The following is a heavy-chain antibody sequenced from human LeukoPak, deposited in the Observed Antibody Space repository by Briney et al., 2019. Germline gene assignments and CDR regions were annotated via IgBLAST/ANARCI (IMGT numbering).Heavy chain of an antibody. CDR3: ARHRYCSSTSCLLGLYNWFDP. CDR2: INHSGST. D-gene: IGHD2-2*01. CDR1: GGSFSGYY. Sequence: SETLSLTCAVYGGSFSGYYWSWIRQPPGKGLEWIGEINHSGSTNYNPSLKSRVTISVDTSKNQFSLKLGSVTAADTAVYYCARHRYCSSTSCLLGLYNWFDPWGQGTLVTVS. J-gene: IGHJ5*02. V-gene: IGHV4-34*01.